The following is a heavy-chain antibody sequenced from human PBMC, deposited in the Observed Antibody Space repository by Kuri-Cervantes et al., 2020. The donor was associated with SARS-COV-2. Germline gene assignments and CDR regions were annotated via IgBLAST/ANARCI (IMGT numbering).Heavy chain of an antibody. D-gene: IGHD4-17*01. Sequence: GSLRLSCTVSGASIRSCNYYWGWIRQPPGKGLEWIGRISYSGTSSHNPSLKSRVPISIDTSKNQSSLRLTSVTAADSAVYYCARHLGGYGDRGFDFWGQGTLVTVSS. V-gene: IGHV4-39*01. CDR2: ISYSGTS. CDR3: ARHLGGYGDRGFDF. CDR1: GASIRSCNYY. J-gene: IGHJ4*02.